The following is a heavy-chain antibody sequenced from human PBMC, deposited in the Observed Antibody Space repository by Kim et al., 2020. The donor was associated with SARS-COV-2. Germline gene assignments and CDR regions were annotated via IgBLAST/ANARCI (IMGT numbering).Heavy chain of an antibody. CDR1: GFTFDDYG. J-gene: IGHJ5*02. CDR3: ARDWETGTTLHWFDP. CDR2: INWNGGST. V-gene: IGHV3-20*01. D-gene: IGHD1-1*01. Sequence: GGSLRLSCAASGFTFDDYGMSWVRQAPGKGLEWVSGINWNGGSTGYADSVKGRFTNSRDNAKNSLYLQMNSLRAEDTALYHCARDWETGTTLHWFDPWGQGTLVTVSS.